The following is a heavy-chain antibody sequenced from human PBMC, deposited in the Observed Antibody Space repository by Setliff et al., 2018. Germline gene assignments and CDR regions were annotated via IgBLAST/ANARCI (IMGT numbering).Heavy chain of an antibody. D-gene: IGHD3-3*01. CDR3: ARMTGFQYIDV. CDR2: VYYSGTA. Sequence: PSETLSLTCTVSGGSISTYYWSWIRQPPGKGLEYIGYVYYSGTANYSPSLKSRVIISVDTSKNQFSLTLTSVTAADTAVYYCARMTGFQYIDVWGKGTTVTVSS. CDR1: GGSISTYY. V-gene: IGHV4-59*08. J-gene: IGHJ6*03.